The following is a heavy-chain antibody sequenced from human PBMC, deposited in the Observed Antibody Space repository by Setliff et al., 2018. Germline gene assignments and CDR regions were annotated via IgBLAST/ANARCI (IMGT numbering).Heavy chain of an antibody. CDR2: IYHSGST. CDR3: ARDQELYYCKAGTACYTNYYGLGV. J-gene: IGHJ6*02. D-gene: IGHD3-10*01. V-gene: IGHV4-34*01. CDR1: GQSFSDYY. Sequence: SETLSLTCAIYGQSFSDYYWGWVRQPPGKGLEWIGEIYHSGSTNCNPSLKSRVTISVDTSKNQFSLQLTSLSAADTAVYFCARDQELYYCKAGTACYTNYYGLGVWGQGTTVTVSS.